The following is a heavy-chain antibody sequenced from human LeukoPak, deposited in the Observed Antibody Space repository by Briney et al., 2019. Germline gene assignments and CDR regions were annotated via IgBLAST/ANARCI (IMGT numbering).Heavy chain of an antibody. V-gene: IGHV3-64*01. CDR3: ARGGGDSSGYYQREYYFDY. CDR2: ISSNGGST. J-gene: IGHJ4*02. Sequence: GGSLRLSCAASGFTFSSYAMHWVRQAQGKGLEYVSAISSNGGSTYYANSVKSRFTISRDNSKNTLYLQMGSLRAEDMAVYYCARGGGDSSGYYQREYYFDYWGQGTLVTVSS. D-gene: IGHD3-22*01. CDR1: GFTFSSYA.